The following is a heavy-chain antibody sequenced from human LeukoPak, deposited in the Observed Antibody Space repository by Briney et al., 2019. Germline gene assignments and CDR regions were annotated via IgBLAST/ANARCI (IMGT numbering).Heavy chain of an antibody. D-gene: IGHD6-19*01. V-gene: IGHV5-51*01. J-gene: IGHJ4*02. CDR3: ARHSSGWSPDY. CDR2: IYPGDSDT. Sequence: GESLKISCKGSGYSFSTYWIGWVRQMPGRGLEWMGIIYPGDSDTTYSPSFQGQVTISADKSISTAYLQWSSLKASDTAMYYCARHSSGWSPDYWGQGTLVTVSS. CDR1: GYSFSTYW.